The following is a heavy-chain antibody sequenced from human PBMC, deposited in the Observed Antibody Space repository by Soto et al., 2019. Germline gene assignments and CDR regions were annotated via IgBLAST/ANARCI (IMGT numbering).Heavy chain of an antibody. V-gene: IGHV1-69*13. CDR1: GGTFSSYA. CDR2: IIPIFGTA. Sequence: ASVKVSCKASGGTFSSYAISWVRQAPGQGLEWMGGIIPIFGTANYAQKFQGRVTITADESTSTAYMELSSLRSEDTAVYYCARASPGHHDFWSGEFDYWGQGILVTVSS. J-gene: IGHJ4*02. CDR3: ARASPGHHDFWSGEFDY. D-gene: IGHD3-3*01.